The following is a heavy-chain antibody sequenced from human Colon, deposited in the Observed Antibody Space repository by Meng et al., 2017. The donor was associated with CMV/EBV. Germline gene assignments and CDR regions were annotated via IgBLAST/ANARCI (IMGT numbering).Heavy chain of an antibody. Sequence: QITFKESCPTLVKPTQTLTLTCTFSGFSLRTPEVGVHWIRQPPGKALEWLALIYWDDDNQFRPSLKNRITITKDTSKNQVVLTMTNMDPVDTATYYCAHGRGWLTDYWGQGTLVTVSS. V-gene: IGHV2-5*02. CDR3: AHGRGWLTDY. CDR2: IYWDDDN. CDR1: GFSLRTPEVG. J-gene: IGHJ4*02. D-gene: IGHD6-19*01.